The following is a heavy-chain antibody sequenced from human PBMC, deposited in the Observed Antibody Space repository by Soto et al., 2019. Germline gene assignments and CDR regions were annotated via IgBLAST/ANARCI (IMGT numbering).Heavy chain of an antibody. CDR1: VGSFSGYY. CDR3: ANSRAYCSGGSCSAFRY. V-gene: IGHV4-34*01. Sequence: SETLCITCVVYVGSFSGYYWSWIRQPPGKGLDWIGEINHSGSTNYNPSLKSRVTISVDTSKNQFSLKLSSVTAADTAVYYCANSRAYCSGGSCSAFRYWGQGTLVTVSS. J-gene: IGHJ4*02. D-gene: IGHD2-15*01. CDR2: INHSGST.